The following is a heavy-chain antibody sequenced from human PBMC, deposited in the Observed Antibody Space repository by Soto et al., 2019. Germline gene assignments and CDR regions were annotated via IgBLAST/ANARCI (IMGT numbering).Heavy chain of an antibody. CDR1: GDSVTNNNW. CDR3: ARGPLLVVTDPNMDV. V-gene: IGHV4-4*02. J-gene: IGHJ6*02. Sequence: SETLSLTCAVSGDSVTNNNWWSWVRQPPGKGLEWIGEIYQDGSINYNPSLKSRVTLSVDKSRNQFSLKVSSVTAADTAVYYCARGPLLVVTDPNMDVWGQGTTVTVSS. CDR2: IYQDGSI. D-gene: IGHD2-21*02.